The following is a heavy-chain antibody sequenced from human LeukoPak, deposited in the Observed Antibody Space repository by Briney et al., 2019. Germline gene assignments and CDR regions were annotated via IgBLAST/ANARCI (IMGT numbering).Heavy chain of an antibody. CDR1: GFIVRSNY. CDR2: IYSGGST. D-gene: IGHD3-22*01. Sequence: GGPLRLSCEASGFIVRSNYMSWVRQAPGMGRDWVSVIYSGGSTKYADSVKGRFTISRDNSKNTLYLQMNSLRAEDTAVYYCARSDSSGYYFFDYWGQGTLVTVSS. CDR3: ARSDSSGYYFFDY. J-gene: IGHJ4*02. V-gene: IGHV3-53*01.